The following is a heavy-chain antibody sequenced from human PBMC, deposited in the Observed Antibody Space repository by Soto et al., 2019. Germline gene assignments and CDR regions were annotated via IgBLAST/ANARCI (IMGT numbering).Heavy chain of an antibody. CDR2: IYHSGST. J-gene: IGHJ6*02. V-gene: IGHV4-4*02. Sequence: QVQLQESGPGLVKPSGTLSLTCAVSGGSISSSNWWSWVRQPPGKGLEWIGEIYHSGSTNYNASLKRRVTISVDKSKNQFSLKLSSVIAADTAVYYCARVSGSYYYGMDVWGQGTTVTVSS. D-gene: IGHD1-26*01. CDR1: GGSISSSNW. CDR3: ARVSGSYYYGMDV.